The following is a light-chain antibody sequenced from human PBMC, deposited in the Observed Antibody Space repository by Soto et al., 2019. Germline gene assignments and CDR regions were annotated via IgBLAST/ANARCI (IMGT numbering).Light chain of an antibody. CDR1: QDISSW. J-gene: IGKJ5*01. CDR2: AAS. V-gene: IGKV1-12*01. Sequence: DIQMTQSPSSVSASVGDRVTTTCRASQDISSWLAWYQQKPGKAPKIIIYAASSLQGGVPSRFSGSGSGTECTLTISSLQPGDVATYYCQQASSFPPTLGQGTRLEIK. CDR3: QQASSFPPT.